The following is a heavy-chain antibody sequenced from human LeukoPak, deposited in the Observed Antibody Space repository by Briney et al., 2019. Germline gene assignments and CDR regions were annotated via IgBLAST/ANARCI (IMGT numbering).Heavy chain of an antibody. V-gene: IGHV1-8*03. D-gene: IGHD1-26*01. CDR2: MNPNSGNT. J-gene: IGHJ4*02. CDR3: ARLVGATTIDDY. CDR1: GYTFTSYD. Sequence: ASVKVSCKASGYTFTSYDINWVRQATGQGLEWMGWMNPNSGNTGHAQKFQGRVTITRNTSISTAYMELSSLRSEDTAVYYCARLVGATTIDDYWGQGTLVTVSS.